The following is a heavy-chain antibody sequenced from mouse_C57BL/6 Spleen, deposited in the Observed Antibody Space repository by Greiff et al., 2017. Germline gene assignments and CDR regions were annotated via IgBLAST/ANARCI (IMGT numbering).Heavy chain of an antibody. CDR3: ASGDYDYAPYAY. J-gene: IGHJ3*01. V-gene: IGHV1-55*01. Sequence: QVQLQQPGAELVKPGASVKMSCKASGYTFTSYWITWVKQRPGQGLEWIGDIYPGSGSTNYNEKFKSKATLTVDTSSSTAYMQLSSLTSEDSAVYYCASGDYDYAPYAYWGQGTLVTVSA. D-gene: IGHD2-4*01. CDR1: GYTFTSYW. CDR2: IYPGSGST.